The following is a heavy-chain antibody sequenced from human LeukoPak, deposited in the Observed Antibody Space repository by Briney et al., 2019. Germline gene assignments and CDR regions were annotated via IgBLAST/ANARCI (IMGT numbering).Heavy chain of an antibody. D-gene: IGHD1-26*01. CDR1: GSTFSSYT. CDR3: ASSGNYRFDY. V-gene: IGHV3-48*02. Sequence: PGGSLRLSCAASGSTFSSYTMNWVRQAPGKGLEWVSHINTNIRITTYADSVKGRFTISRDNAKNSLYLQMNSLRDEDTAVYYCASSGNYRFDYWGQGTLVTVSS. J-gene: IGHJ4*02. CDR2: INTNIRIT.